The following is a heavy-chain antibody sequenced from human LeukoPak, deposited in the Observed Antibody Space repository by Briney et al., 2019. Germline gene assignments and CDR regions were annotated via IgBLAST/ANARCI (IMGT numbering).Heavy chain of an antibody. Sequence: SVKASCKASGYSFTGYYIHWVRQAPGQGLEWMGWINPNTGGTDYAQKFQGRVTMTRDTSISTAYMELSRLRSDDMAVYYCASAKLYSNFDYWGPGTLVTVSS. D-gene: IGHD1-26*01. J-gene: IGHJ4*02. V-gene: IGHV1-2*02. CDR1: GYSFTGYY. CDR3: ASAKLYSNFDY. CDR2: INPNTGGT.